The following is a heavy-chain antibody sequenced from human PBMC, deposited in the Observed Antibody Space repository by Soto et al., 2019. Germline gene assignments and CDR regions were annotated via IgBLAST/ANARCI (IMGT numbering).Heavy chain of an antibody. Sequence: GGSLRLSCAASGLTFSSFVMSWVRQAPGKGPEWVSAISYGGGTTYYADSVKGRFTISRDNSKNTLYLQMNSLRAEDTAVYYCAKNPGYYYDSTGYYLDYWRQGTLVTVSS. V-gene: IGHV3-23*01. CDR1: GLTFSSFV. D-gene: IGHD3-22*01. CDR3: AKNPGYYYDSTGYYLDY. CDR2: ISYGGGTT. J-gene: IGHJ4*02.